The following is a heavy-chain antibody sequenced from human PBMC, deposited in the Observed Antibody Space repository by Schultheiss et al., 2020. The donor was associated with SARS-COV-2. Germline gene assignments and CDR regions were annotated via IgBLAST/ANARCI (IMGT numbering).Heavy chain of an antibody. CDR1: GYSFISYW. D-gene: IGHD1-26*01. V-gene: IGHV5-51*01. CDR3: TRWDEYSHDF. CDR2: IYPADSDS. Sequence: GGSLRLSCKASGYSFISYWIGWVRQQPGKGLEWMGIIYPADSDSRYSPSFQGQVTISADKSISTAYLQWSSLKASDTAMYYCTRWDEYSHDFWGQGSLVTVSS. J-gene: IGHJ4*02.